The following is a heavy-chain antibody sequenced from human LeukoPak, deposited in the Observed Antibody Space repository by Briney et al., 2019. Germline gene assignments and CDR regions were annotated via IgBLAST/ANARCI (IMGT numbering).Heavy chain of an antibody. V-gene: IGHV4-4*07. Sequence: SETLSLTCTVSGGSISSYYWSWIRQPAGKGLEWIGRIYTSGSTNYNPSLKGRVTMSVDTSKNQFSLKLSSVTAADTAVYYCAREGQWLTQTDYWGQGTLVTVSS. CDR3: AREGQWLTQTDY. CDR1: GGSISSYY. D-gene: IGHD6-19*01. J-gene: IGHJ4*02. CDR2: IYTSGST.